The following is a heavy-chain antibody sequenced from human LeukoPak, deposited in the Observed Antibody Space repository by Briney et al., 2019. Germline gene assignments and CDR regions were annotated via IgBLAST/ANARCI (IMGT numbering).Heavy chain of an antibody. CDR1: GGSFSGYY. CDR3: ARGGPILGKYRYGKVDY. J-gene: IGHJ4*02. D-gene: IGHD5-18*01. V-gene: IGHV4-34*01. Sequence: SETLSLTCAVYGGSFSGYYWSWIRQPPGKGLEWIGEINHSGSTNYNPSLKSRVTISVDTSKNQFSLKLSSVTAADTAVYYCARGGPILGKYRYGKVDYWGQGTLVTVSS. CDR2: INHSGST.